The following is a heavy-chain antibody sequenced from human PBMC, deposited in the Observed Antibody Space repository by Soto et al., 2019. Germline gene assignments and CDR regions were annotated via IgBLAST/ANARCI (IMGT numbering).Heavy chain of an antibody. D-gene: IGHD7-27*01. Sequence: PGGSWPPPSLSPVTTLRGTTILGARRPTGEGGEWVAVIWYYGSNKLCADSVKGRFTISRDYSKNTVYLQMNSLRAEDRAVYYCERGRGQTAENQDYWGQGTLVTVSS. CDR2: IWYYGSNK. J-gene: IGHJ4*02. CDR3: ERGRGQTAENQDY. CDR1: VTTLRGTT. V-gene: IGHV3-33*01.